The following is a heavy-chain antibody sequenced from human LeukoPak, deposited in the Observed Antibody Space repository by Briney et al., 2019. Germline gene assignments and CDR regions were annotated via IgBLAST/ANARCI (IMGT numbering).Heavy chain of an antibody. CDR3: ARAPGYSSGWYPTPNWYFDL. V-gene: IGHV4-34*01. CDR2: INHSGST. D-gene: IGHD6-19*01. CDR1: GGSFSGYY. J-gene: IGHJ2*01. Sequence: SETLSLTCAVYGGSFSGYYWSWIRQPPGKGLEWIGEINHSGSTNYNPSLKSRVTISVDTSKNQFSLKLSSVTAADTAVYYCARAPGYSSGWYPTPNWYFDLWGRGTLVTVSS.